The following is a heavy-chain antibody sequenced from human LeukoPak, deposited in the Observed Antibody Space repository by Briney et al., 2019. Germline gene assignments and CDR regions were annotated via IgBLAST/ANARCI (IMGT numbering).Heavy chain of an antibody. D-gene: IGHD5-18*01. J-gene: IGHJ4*02. CDR1: GFTYTSAA. Sequence: ASVKVSCKASGFTYTSAAVQWVRQASGQRLELIGWIVVGSGNTNYAQKFQERVTITRDMSTSTAYMELSSLRSEDTAVYYCAANVFPDTAMNNFDYWGQGTLVTVSS. CDR3: AANVFPDTAMNNFDY. V-gene: IGHV1-58*01. CDR2: IVVGSGNT.